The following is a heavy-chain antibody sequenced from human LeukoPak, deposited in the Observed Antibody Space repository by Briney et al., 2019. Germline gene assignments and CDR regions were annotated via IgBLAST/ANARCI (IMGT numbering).Heavy chain of an antibody. J-gene: IGHJ5*02. CDR1: GGSFSGYY. CDR2: INHSGST. D-gene: IGHD3-10*01. V-gene: IGHV4-34*01. CDR3: SRDWGRIWFGEPRSWFDP. Sequence: SETLSLTCAVYGGSFSGYYWSWIRQPPGKGLEWIGEINHSGSTNYNPSLKSRVTISVDTSKNQISLKLSSVTAADTAVYYCSRDWGRIWFGEPRSWFDPWGQGTLVTVSS.